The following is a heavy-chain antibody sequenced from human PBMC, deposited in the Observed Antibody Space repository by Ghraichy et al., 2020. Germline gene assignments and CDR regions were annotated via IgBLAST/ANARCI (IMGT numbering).Heavy chain of an antibody. CDR3: ARRYSSSWEGNYFDY. Sequence: GSLRLSCTVSGGSISSSSYYWGWIRQPPGKGLEWIGSIYYSGSTYYNPSLKSRVTISVDTSKNQFSLKLSSVTAADTAVYYCARRYSSSWEGNYFDYWGQGTLVTVSS. CDR2: IYYSGST. J-gene: IGHJ4*02. D-gene: IGHD6-13*01. CDR1: GGSISSSSYY. V-gene: IGHV4-39*01.